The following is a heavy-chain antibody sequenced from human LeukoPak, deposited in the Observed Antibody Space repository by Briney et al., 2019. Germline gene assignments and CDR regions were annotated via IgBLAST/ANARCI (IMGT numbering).Heavy chain of an antibody. D-gene: IGHD2-2*01. CDR2: LSRGDGST. Sequence: GGSLRLSCEASGFTFSRYAMSWVRQTPEKGLEWVSVLSRGDGSTYYADSVRGRFTISRDDSGNTLFLQMNSLRAEDTAVYYCARQVSCDTTTCYAGMPPDYWGQGTLVTVSS. CDR3: ARQVSCDTTTCYAGMPPDY. J-gene: IGHJ4*02. CDR1: GFTFSRYA. V-gene: IGHV3-23*01.